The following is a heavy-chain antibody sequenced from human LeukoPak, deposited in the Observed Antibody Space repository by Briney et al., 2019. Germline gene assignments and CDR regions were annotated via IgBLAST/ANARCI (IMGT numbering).Heavy chain of an antibody. Sequence: ASVKVSCKASGYTFTGYYIHWVRQAPGQGLEWMGWINPNINGTNYAQKFQGRVTMTRDTSISTAYMELSRLRSDDTAVYYCARDAYQYYYDSSGYLSWFDPWGQGTLVTVSS. CDR3: ARDAYQYYYDSSGYLSWFDP. J-gene: IGHJ5*02. D-gene: IGHD3-22*01. CDR2: INPNINGT. V-gene: IGHV1-2*02. CDR1: GYTFTGYY.